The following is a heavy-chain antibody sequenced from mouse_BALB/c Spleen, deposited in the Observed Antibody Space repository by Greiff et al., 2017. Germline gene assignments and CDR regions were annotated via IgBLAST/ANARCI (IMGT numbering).Heavy chain of an antibody. CDR3: ARGGDGYYRDYAMDY. CDR2: INPYNDGT. D-gene: IGHD2-3*01. Sequence: VQLQQSGPELVKPGASVKMSCKASGYTFTSYVMHWVKQKPGQGLEWIGYINPYNDGTKYNETFKGKATLTSDKSSSTAYMELSSLTSEDSAVYYCARGGDGYYRDYAMDYWGQGTSVTVSS. CDR1: GYTFTSYV. J-gene: IGHJ4*01. V-gene: IGHV1-14*01.